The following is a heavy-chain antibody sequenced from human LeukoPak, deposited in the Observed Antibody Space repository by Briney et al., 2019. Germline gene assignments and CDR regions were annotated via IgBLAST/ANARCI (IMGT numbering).Heavy chain of an antibody. D-gene: IGHD5-24*01. CDR3: ARGADEMATTDY. CDR2: INHSGST. V-gene: IGHV4-39*07. J-gene: IGHJ4*02. Sequence: SETLSLTCTVSGVSISSGDYYWSWIRQPPGKGLEWIGEINHSGSTNYNPSLKSRVTISVDTSKNQFSLKLSPVTAADTAVYYCARGADEMATTDYWGQGTLVTVSS. CDR1: GVSISSGDYY.